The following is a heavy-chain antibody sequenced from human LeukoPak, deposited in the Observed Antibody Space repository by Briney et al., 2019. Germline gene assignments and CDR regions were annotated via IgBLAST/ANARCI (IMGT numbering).Heavy chain of an antibody. CDR1: GYTFTSYY. CDR3: ARDRNDYYDFWSGSGYYYYGMDV. CDR2: INPSGGST. J-gene: IGHJ6*02. V-gene: IGHV1-46*01. D-gene: IGHD3-3*01. Sequence: GASVKVSCKASGYTFTSYYMHWVRQAPGQGLEWMGIINPSGGSTSYAQKFQGRVTMTRDTSTSTVYMELSSLRAEDTAVYYCARDRNDYYDFWSGSGYYYYGMDVWGQGTTVTVSS.